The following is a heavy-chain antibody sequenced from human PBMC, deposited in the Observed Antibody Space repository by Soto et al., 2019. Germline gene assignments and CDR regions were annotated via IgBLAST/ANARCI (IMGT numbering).Heavy chain of an antibody. V-gene: IGHV1-2*02. Sequence: GASVKVSCKASGYPFSDNQIHWLRRAPGQGLEWRGRINPKSDDTNYAQKFQGRVTMTRDTSIDTAYLELTGLTSDDTATYYWSRKLSLDYIRWGLDPWGQGTLVTVSS. CDR2: INPKSDDT. CDR1: GYPFSDNQ. D-gene: IGHD4-4*01. CDR3: SRKLSLDYIRWGLDP. J-gene: IGHJ5*02.